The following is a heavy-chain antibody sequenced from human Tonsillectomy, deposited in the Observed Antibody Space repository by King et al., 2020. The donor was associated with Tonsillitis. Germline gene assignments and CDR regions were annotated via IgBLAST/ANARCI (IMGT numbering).Heavy chain of an antibody. Sequence: QLVQSGAEAKKPGESLKISCKGSGYTFTNYWIGWVRQMPGKGLEWMGLIYPGDSDTRYSPSFQGQVTFSADRSISTAYLRWSSLKASDTGMYYCARHGGRSLELILPFDSGGQGTLVTVSS. D-gene: IGHD3-16*01. CDR2: IYPGDSDT. CDR1: GYTFTNYW. CDR3: ARHGGRSLELILPFDS. V-gene: IGHV5-51*01. J-gene: IGHJ4*02.